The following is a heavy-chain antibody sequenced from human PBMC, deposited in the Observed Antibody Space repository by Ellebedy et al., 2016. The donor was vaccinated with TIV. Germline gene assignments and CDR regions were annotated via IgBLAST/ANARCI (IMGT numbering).Heavy chain of an antibody. CDR2: IKSDGSST. Sequence: GESLKISCAASGVTLSGYWMHWVRPAPGKGLVWVSRIKSDGSSTNYADSVKGRFTISSYNAKNTLYLQMNSLRVEDTAVYYCGSSSRGYSGVYMDVWGQGTTVTVSS. J-gene: IGHJ6*02. CDR1: GVTLSGYW. D-gene: IGHD5-12*01. CDR3: GSSSRGYSGVYMDV. V-gene: IGHV3-74*01.